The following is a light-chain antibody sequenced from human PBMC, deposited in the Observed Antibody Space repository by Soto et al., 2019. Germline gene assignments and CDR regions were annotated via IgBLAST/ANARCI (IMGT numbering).Light chain of an antibody. Sequence: LQMTQSPSTLSASVGDRVTITCRASQSISSWLAWYQQKPGKAPKLLIYDASSLESGVPSRFSGSGSGTEFTLTISSLQPDDFATYYCQQYNSSPYTFGQGTKVDIK. V-gene: IGKV1-5*01. CDR2: DAS. CDR1: QSISSW. CDR3: QQYNSSPYT. J-gene: IGKJ2*01.